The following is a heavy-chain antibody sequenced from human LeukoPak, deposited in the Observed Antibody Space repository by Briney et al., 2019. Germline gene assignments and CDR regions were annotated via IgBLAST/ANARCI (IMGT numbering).Heavy chain of an antibody. CDR1: GGTFSSYA. V-gene: IGHV1-69*01. J-gene: IGHJ3*02. Sequence: SVKVSCKASGGTFSSYAISWVRQAPGQGLEWMGGIIPIFGTANYAQKFQGRVTITADESTSTAYMELSSLRSVDTAVYYCAREVRYCSSTSCYGGAFDIWGQGTMVTVSS. CDR2: IIPIFGTA. CDR3: AREVRYCSSTSCYGGAFDI. D-gene: IGHD2-2*01.